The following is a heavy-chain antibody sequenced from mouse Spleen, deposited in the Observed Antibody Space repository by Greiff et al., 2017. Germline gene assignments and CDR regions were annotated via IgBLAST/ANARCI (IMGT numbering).Heavy chain of an antibody. Sequence: VQLQESGAELVRPGVSVKISCKGSGYTFTDYAMHWVKQSHAKSLEWIGVISTYYGDASYNQKFKGKATMTVDKSSSTAYMELARLTSEDSAIYYCARGRGTGVATNYFDYWGQGTTLTVSS. CDR2: ISTYYGDA. V-gene: IGHV1S137*01. J-gene: IGHJ2*01. CDR1: GYTFTDYA. D-gene: IGHD1-1*01. CDR3: ARGRGTGVATNYFDY.